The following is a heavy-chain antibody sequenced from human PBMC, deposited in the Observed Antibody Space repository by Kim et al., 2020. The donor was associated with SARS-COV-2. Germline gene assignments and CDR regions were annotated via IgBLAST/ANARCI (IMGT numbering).Heavy chain of an antibody. CDR3: ARVSRNSFAHNRAQLPGYCSSTSCYPKSYYFDY. Sequence: SETLSLTCAVYGGSFSGYYWSWIRQPPGKGLEWIGEINHSGSTNYNPSLKSRVTISVDTSKNQFSLKLSSVTAADTAVYYCARVSRNSFAHNRAQLPGYCSSTSCYPKSYYFDYWGQGTLVTVSS. V-gene: IGHV4-34*01. CDR1: GGSFSGYY. D-gene: IGHD2-2*01. CDR2: INHSGST. J-gene: IGHJ4*02.